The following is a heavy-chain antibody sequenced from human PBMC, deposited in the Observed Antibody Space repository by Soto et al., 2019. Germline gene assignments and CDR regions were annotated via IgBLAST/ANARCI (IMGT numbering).Heavy chain of an antibody. J-gene: IGHJ4*02. CDR1: GFTFSSYA. V-gene: IGHV3-23*01. D-gene: IGHD6-19*01. CDR3: ARGGSGWYYEY. Sequence: EVLLLESGGGLVQPGGSLRLSCAASGFTFSSYAMRWIRQAPGKGLEWVSAISGSGDSTYYADSVKGRFTVSRDNSQSTPYVQMTSRMAEDTAVYYCARGGSGWYYEYWGQGTLVTVSS. CDR2: ISGSGDST.